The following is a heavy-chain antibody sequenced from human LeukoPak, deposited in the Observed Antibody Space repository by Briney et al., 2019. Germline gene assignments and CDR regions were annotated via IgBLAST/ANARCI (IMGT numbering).Heavy chain of an antibody. CDR3: TRDPYYFDSSGYYHHAFDT. V-gene: IGHV3-49*04. Sequence: GRSLRLSCTGFGFTFRDYAVSWVRQAPGKGLECIGFIRSKVYGGTTEYAASVKGRFTISRDDSKSIAYLQMNSLKTEDTAVYYCTRDPYYFDSSGYYHHAFDTWGQGTMVAVSS. CDR1: GFTFRDYA. CDR2: IRSKVYGGTT. J-gene: IGHJ3*02. D-gene: IGHD3-22*01.